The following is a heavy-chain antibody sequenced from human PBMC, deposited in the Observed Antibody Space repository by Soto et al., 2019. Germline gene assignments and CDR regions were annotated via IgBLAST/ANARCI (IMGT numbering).Heavy chain of an antibody. J-gene: IGHJ4*02. CDR2: INAGNGNT. CDR1: GYTFTSYA. D-gene: IGHD3-9*01. V-gene: IGHV1-3*01. CDR3: TGYPKPHFDY. Sequence: ASVKVSCKASGYTFTSYAMHWVRQAPGQRLEWMGWINAGNGNTKYSQKFQGRVTITRDTSASTAYMELSSLRSEDPIYDILTGYPKPHFDYWGQGTLVTVS.